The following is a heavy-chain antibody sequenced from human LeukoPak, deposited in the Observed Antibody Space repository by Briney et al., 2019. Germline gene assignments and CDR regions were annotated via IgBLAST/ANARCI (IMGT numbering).Heavy chain of an antibody. V-gene: IGHV3-30-3*01. CDR2: ISDDRSNS. D-gene: IGHD3-10*01. J-gene: IGHJ4*02. CDR1: GFTFSNYA. CDR3: ARDLSGSYMSDY. Sequence: HAGRSLRLSCAASGFTFSNYAMHWARQAPGKGLEWVAFISDDRSNSCHADSVKGRFTISRDNSKNTLYLQMNSLTDEDTAVYYCARDLSGSYMSDYWGQGTLVTVSS.